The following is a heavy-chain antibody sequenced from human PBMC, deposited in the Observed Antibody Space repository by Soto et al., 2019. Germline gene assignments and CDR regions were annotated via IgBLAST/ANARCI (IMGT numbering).Heavy chain of an antibody. CDR3: AGCLGRSYLPFAS. D-gene: IGHD1-26*01. J-gene: IGHJ4*02. Sequence: QVQLVQSGAEVKKPGSSVKVSCKASGGSFSDYAINWVRQAPGPGLEWMGGIVPRLRTPNYARKFQGRVTITADGAPRTVSMELPSLTPEAPAVYYCAGCLGRSYLPFASWGQGTPVPSSS. CDR2: IVPRLRTP. CDR1: GGSFSDYA. V-gene: IGHV1-69*11.